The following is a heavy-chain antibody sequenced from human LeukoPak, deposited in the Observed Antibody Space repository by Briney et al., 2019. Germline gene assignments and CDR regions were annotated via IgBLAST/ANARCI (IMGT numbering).Heavy chain of an antibody. V-gene: IGHV4-39*01. CDR2: IYYSGST. J-gene: IGHJ4*02. D-gene: IGHD5-24*01. CDR1: GGSISSSSYY. CDR3: ARHRIVEMAPIPDYFDY. Sequence: SETLSLTCTVSGGSISSSSYYWGWIRQPPGKGLEWIGSIYYSGSTYYNPSLKSRVTISVDTSKNQFSLKLSSVTAADTAVYYCARHRIVEMAPIPDYFDYWGQGTLVTVSS.